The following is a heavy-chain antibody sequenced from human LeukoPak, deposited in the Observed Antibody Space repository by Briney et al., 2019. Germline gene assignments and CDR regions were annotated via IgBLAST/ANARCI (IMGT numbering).Heavy chain of an antibody. D-gene: IGHD3-10*01. J-gene: IGHJ4*02. Sequence: SETLSLTCAVYGGSFSGYYWSWIRQPPGKGLEWIGEINHSGSTNYNPSLKSRVTISVDTSKNQFSLKLSSVTAADAAVYYCARTSGVYWSQRTLVTVSS. CDR2: INHSGST. CDR3: ARTSGVY. V-gene: IGHV4-34*01. CDR1: GGSFSGYY.